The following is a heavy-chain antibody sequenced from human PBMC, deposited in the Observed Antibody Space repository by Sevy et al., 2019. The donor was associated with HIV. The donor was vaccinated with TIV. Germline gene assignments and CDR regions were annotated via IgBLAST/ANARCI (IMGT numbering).Heavy chain of an antibody. Sequence: GGSLRLSCAASGFTFSSYSMNWVRQAPGKGLEWVSYISSSSSTIYYAHSVKGRFTISRDNAKNSLYLQMNSLRAEDTAVYYCARDYSNYVFDYYYYGMDVWGQGTTVTVSS. CDR3: ARDYSNYVFDYYYYGMDV. V-gene: IGHV3-48*01. CDR2: ISSSSSTI. J-gene: IGHJ6*02. CDR1: GFTFSSYS. D-gene: IGHD4-4*01.